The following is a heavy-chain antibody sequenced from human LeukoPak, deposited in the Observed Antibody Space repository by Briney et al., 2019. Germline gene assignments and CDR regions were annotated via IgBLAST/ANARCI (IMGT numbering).Heavy chain of an antibody. J-gene: IGHJ6*03. V-gene: IGHV1-18*01. Sequence: ASVKVSCKASGYTFTSYGISWVRQAPGQGLEWMGWISAYNGNTNYGQKLQGRVTMTTDTSTSTAYMELRSLRSDDTAVYYCARGVRDGYNYYYYYYMDVWGKGTTVTVSS. CDR3: ARGVRDGYNYYYYYYMDV. D-gene: IGHD5-24*01. CDR1: GYTFTSYG. CDR2: ISAYNGNT.